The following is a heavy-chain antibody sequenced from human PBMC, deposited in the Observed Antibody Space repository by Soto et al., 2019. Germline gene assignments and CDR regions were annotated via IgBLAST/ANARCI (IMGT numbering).Heavy chain of an antibody. CDR3: ATYGYNYDGYFDY. J-gene: IGHJ4*02. Sequence: PSETLSLTCTVSGGSISSYYWSWIRQPPGKGLEWIGYIYYSGSTNYNPSLKSRVTISVDTSKNQFSLKLSSVAAADTAVYYCATYGYNYDGYFDYWGQGTLVTVSS. V-gene: IGHV4-59*01. CDR2: IYYSGST. D-gene: IGHD5-12*01. CDR1: GGSISSYY.